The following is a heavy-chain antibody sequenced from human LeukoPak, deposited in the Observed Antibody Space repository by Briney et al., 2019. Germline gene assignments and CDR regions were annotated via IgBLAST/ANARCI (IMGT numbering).Heavy chain of an antibody. J-gene: IGHJ4*02. CDR1: RFTFGSFD. D-gene: IGHD5/OR15-5a*01. CDR3: ARQIGVSIDY. Sequence: GGSLRLSCAGSRFTFGSFDMHWVRQAPGKGLEWVTFIRFDGSNKYYADSVKGRFTISRDNSKNTLFLQMSSLRPEDTAVYYCARQIGVSIDYWGQGTLVTVSS. V-gene: IGHV3-30*02. CDR2: IRFDGSNK.